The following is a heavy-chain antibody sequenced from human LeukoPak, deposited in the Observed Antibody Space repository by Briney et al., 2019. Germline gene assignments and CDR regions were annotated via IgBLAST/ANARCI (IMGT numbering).Heavy chain of an antibody. CDR1: GYTFTSYD. Sequence: ASVKVSCKASGYTFTSYDINWVRQATGQGLEWMGWMNPNSGNTGYAQKFQGRVTMTRNTSISAAYMELSSLRSEDTAVYYCARASPEYYDILTGYYPYYYYYYMDVWGKGTTVTVSS. CDR2: MNPNSGNT. D-gene: IGHD3-9*01. V-gene: IGHV1-8*01. CDR3: ARASPEYYDILTGYYPYYYYYYMDV. J-gene: IGHJ6*03.